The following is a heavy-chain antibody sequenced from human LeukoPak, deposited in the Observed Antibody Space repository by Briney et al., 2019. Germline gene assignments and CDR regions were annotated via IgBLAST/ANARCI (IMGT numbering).Heavy chain of an antibody. V-gene: IGHV5-51*01. CDR1: GDRFTSHW. D-gene: IGHD6-19*01. J-gene: IGHJ4*02. CDR2: IYLGDSET. Sequence: HGESLKISCMGSGDRFTSHWIGWVRQMPGKGLEWMGIIYLGDSETRYSPSFQGQVIISADKSITTAYLQWSSLKASDTAIYYCARHPSYTRGWPLDYWGQGTLVTVSS. CDR3: ARHPSYTRGWPLDY.